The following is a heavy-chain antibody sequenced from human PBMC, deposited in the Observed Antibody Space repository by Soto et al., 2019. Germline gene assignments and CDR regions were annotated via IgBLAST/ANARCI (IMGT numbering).Heavy chain of an antibody. V-gene: IGHV1-2*04. CDR3: ARTLGYSSGWYLSFDY. D-gene: IGHD6-19*01. J-gene: IGHJ4*02. Sequence: ASVKVSCKASGYTFTGYYMHWGRQAPGQGLEWMGWINPNSGGTNYAQKFQGWVTMTRDTSIGTAYMELSRLRSDDTAVYYCARTLGYSSGWYLSFDYWGQGTLVTVSS. CDR2: INPNSGGT. CDR1: GYTFTGYY.